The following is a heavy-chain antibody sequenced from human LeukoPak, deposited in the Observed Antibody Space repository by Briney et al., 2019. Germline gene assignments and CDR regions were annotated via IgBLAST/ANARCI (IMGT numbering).Heavy chain of an antibody. D-gene: IGHD2-21*01. Sequence: GGSLRLSCAASGFTFTRYTMHWVRQAPGKGLEWVALVLYNGSDKYYADSVKGRFILSRDNSKNTLSLQMNTLRADDTAVYYCVRDNYGGILDFWGQGTLVTVSS. J-gene: IGHJ4*02. CDR3: VRDNYGGILDF. CDR1: GFTFTRYT. CDR2: VLYNGSDK. V-gene: IGHV3-30*04.